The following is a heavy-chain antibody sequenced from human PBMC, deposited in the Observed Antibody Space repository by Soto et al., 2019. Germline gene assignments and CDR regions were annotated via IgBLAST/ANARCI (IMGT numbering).Heavy chain of an antibody. D-gene: IGHD3-10*01. CDR2: VYYSGST. CDR3: ARLSASWYGSGSLNYYYGMDV. V-gene: IGHV4-59*08. CDR1: GGSINNHY. J-gene: IGHJ6*02. Sequence: PSETLSLTCTVSGGSINNHYWSWIRQPPGKGLEWLGSVYYSGSTNYNPSLKSRVTISVDTSKNQFSLKLSSVTAADTAVYYCARLSASWYGSGSLNYYYGMDVWGQGTTVTVSS.